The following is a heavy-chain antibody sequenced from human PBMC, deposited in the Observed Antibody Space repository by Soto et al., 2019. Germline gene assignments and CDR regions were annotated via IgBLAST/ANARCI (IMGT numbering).Heavy chain of an antibody. CDR1: GYNFTSHY. V-gene: IGHV1-46*01. Sequence: ASVKVSCKASGYNFTSHYMHWVRQAPGQGLESMGIIYPRGGTTIYAQKFQGRVTMTRDTSTHTFYMELSSLKASDTAMYYCARLEGQPYSSSSLHYWGQGTLVTVSS. CDR3: ARLEGQPYSSSSLHY. J-gene: IGHJ4*02. D-gene: IGHD6-6*01. CDR2: IYPRGGTT.